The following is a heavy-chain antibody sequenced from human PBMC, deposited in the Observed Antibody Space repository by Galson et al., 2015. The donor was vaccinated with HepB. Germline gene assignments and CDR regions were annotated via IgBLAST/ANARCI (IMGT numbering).Heavy chain of an antibody. J-gene: IGHJ5*02. V-gene: IGHV3-21*01. CDR1: GFTFSSYS. CDR2: ISSSSSYI. D-gene: IGHD6-13*01. Sequence: LRLSCAASGFTFSSYSMNWVRQAPGKGLEWVSSISSSSSYIYYADSVKGRFTISRDNAKNSLYLQMNSLRAEDTAVYYCARGPHSSSWYNWFDPWGQGTLVTVSS. CDR3: ARGPHSSSWYNWFDP.